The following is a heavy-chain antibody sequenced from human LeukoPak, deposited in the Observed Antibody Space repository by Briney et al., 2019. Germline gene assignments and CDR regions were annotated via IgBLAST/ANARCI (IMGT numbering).Heavy chain of an antibody. D-gene: IGHD2-21*01. V-gene: IGHV3-48*01. J-gene: IGHJ4*02. Sequence: PGGSLRLSCAASGFTLSIFSMNWVRQAPGKGLEWVSYISSSGSTIYYADSVKGRFTISRDNAKNSLFLQMNSLRAEDTAVYYCARDLPFCGGDCLTFDSWGQGTLVTVSS. CDR3: ARDLPFCGGDCLTFDS. CDR2: ISSSGSTI. CDR1: GFTLSIFS.